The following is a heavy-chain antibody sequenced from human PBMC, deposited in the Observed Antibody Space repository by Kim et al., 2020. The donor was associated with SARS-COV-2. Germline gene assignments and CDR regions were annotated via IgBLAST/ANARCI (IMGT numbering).Heavy chain of an antibody. J-gene: IGHJ6*02. Sequence: YADSVKGRFTISRDNSKNTLYLQMNSLRAEDTAVYYCAKGGFMTTVNLDVWGQGTTVTVSS. V-gene: IGHV3-30*02. D-gene: IGHD4-17*01. CDR3: AKGGFMTTVNLDV.